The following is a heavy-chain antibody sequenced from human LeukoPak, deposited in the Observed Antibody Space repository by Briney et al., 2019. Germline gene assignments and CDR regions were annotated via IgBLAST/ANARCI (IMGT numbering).Heavy chain of an antibody. J-gene: IGHJ4*02. CDR3: ARGMYYYDSSGYYDSDY. CDR2: INHSGST. Sequence: PSETLSLTCAVYGGSFSGYYWSWIRQPPGKGLEWIGEINHSGSTNYNPSPKSRVTISVDTSKNQFSLKLSSVTAADTAVYYCARGMYYYDSSGYYDSDYWGQGTLVTVSS. D-gene: IGHD3-22*01. V-gene: IGHV4-34*01. CDR1: GGSFSGYY.